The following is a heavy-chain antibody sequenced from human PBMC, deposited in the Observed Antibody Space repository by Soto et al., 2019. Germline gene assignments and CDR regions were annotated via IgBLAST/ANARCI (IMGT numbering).Heavy chain of an antibody. V-gene: IGHV4-39*01. CDR2: IYYSGSA. CDR1: GGSISSSSYY. D-gene: IGHD6-6*01. J-gene: IGHJ4*02. Sequence: PSETLSLTCTVSGGSISSSSYYWGWIRQPPGKGLEWIGSIYYSGSAYYNPSLKSRVTISVDTSKNQFSLKLSSVTAADTAVYYCARRLWAIAARSNYFDYWGQGTLVTVSS. CDR3: ARRLWAIAARSNYFDY.